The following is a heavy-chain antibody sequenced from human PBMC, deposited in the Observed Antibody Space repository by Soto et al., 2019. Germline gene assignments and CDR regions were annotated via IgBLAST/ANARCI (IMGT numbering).Heavy chain of an antibody. J-gene: IGHJ4*02. CDR3: TRTWFSVAGRDYFDY. Sequence: SETLSLTCTVSGGSISTYYWSWIRQPPGKGLEWIGNISYSGTTNHSPSLKGRVTISLDRSKNQFSLKLTSVTAADTAVYYFTRTWFSVAGRDYFDYWGQGTRVTSPQ. CDR1: GGSISTYY. D-gene: IGHD6-19*01. V-gene: IGHV4-59*01. CDR2: ISYSGTT.